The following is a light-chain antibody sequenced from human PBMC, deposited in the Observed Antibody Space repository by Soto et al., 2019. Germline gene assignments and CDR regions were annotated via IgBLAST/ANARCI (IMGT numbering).Light chain of an antibody. V-gene: IGKV1-27*01. J-gene: IGKJ1*01. CDR2: AAS. Sequence: DIQMTQSPSSLSASVGDRVTITCRASQGISNYLAWYQQKPGKVPKLLIYAASTLQSGVPSRFSGSGSGTDFTLTITPLEPEDFAVYYCQHYGHPQWTFGQGTKVEVK. CDR1: QGISNY. CDR3: QHYGHPQWT.